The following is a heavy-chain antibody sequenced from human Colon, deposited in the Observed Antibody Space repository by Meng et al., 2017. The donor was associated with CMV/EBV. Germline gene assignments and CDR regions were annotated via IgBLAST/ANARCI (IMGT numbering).Heavy chain of an antibody. J-gene: IGHJ4*01. D-gene: IGHD6-19*01. CDR2: VSQDGRS. Sequence: GQLRGPGPRPLPPSGSLSLTGAVSGLSVSNDYWWTWVRQAPGKGLEWIGEVSQDGRSNSNPSLKSRLSMSVDKSKNQFSLNLRSVTAADTASYFCASSSGWWRIDYWGHGTLVTVSS. V-gene: IGHV4-4*02. CDR3: ASSSGWWRIDY. CDR1: GLSVSNDYW.